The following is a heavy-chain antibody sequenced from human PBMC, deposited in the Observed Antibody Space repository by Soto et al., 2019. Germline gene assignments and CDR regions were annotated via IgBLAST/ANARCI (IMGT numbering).Heavy chain of an antibody. V-gene: IGHV1-18*01. CDR3: AGTYYYDSSGYDDAFDI. CDR2: ISAYNGNT. D-gene: IGHD3-22*01. Sequence: GASVKVSCKASGYTFTSYGISWVRQAPEQGLEWMGWISAYNGNTNYAQKLQGRVTMTTDTSTSTAYMELRSLRSDDTAVYYCAGTYYYDSSGYDDAFDIWGQGTMVTVSS. CDR1: GYTFTSYG. J-gene: IGHJ3*02.